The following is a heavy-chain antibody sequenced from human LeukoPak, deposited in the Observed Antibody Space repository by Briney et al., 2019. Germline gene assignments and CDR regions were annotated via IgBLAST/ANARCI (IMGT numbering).Heavy chain of an antibody. D-gene: IGHD5-12*01. CDR2: IIPILGIA. CDR3: AAGFITESGRVDPTEY. J-gene: IGHJ4*02. V-gene: IGHV1-69*04. Sequence: GASVKVSCKASGGTFSSYAISWVRQAPGQGLEWMGRIIPILGIANYAQKFQGRVTITADKSTSTAYMDLSSLTSEDTAVYYCAAGFITESGRVDPTEYWGQGTLVTVSS. CDR1: GGTFSSYA.